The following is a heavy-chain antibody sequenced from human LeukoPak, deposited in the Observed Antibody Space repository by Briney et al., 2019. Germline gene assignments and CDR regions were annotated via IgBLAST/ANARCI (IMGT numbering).Heavy chain of an antibody. J-gene: IGHJ3*02. CDR1: GFTFSSYG. V-gene: IGHV3-33*01. CDR2: IWNDGINK. CDR3: ARAEVPAAIKSGAFDI. D-gene: IGHD2-2*01. Sequence: GRSLRLSCAASGFTFSSYGMHWVRQAPGKGLEWVAVIWNDGINKYYADSVKGRFTISRDNSKNTPYLQMNSLRAEDTAVYYCARAEVPAAIKSGAFDIWGQGIMVTVSS.